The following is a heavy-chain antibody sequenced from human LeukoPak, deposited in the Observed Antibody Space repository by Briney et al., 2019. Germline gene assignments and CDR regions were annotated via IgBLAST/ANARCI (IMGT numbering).Heavy chain of an antibody. CDR3: AKEGEVYCSSTSYYGLVTHMDV. Sequence: GGSLRLSCAASGFTFSSYWMSWVRQAPGKGLEWVANIKQDGSEKYYVDSVKGRFTISRDNAKNSLYLQMNSLRAEDTAVYYCAKEGEVYCSSTSYYGLVTHMDVWGQGTTVTVSS. CDR1: GFTFSSYW. CDR2: IKQDGSEK. V-gene: IGHV3-7*03. D-gene: IGHD2-2*01. J-gene: IGHJ6*02.